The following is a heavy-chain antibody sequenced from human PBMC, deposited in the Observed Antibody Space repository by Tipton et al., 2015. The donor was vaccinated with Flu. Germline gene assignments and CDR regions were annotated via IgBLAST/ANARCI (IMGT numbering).Heavy chain of an antibody. CDR1: GGSISGYY. CDR2: SYYTGIT. CDR3: ARGLHGSGSYQRRYFDS. Sequence: TLSPTCTVSGGSISGYYWTWLRQPPGRRLEWIGYSYYTGITNYNPSLKSRVTLSVDTSKNQFSLKLNSVTAADTAVYYCARGLHGSGSYQRRYFDSWGQGTLVTVSS. J-gene: IGHJ4*02. V-gene: IGHV4-59*12. D-gene: IGHD3-10*01.